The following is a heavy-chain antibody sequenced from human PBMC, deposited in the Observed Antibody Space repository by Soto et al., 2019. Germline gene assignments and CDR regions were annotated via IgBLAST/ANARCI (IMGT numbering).Heavy chain of an antibody. Sequence: QVQLVESGGGVVQPGRSLRPSCAASGLTFSSYGMHWVRQAPGKWLEWVAVISYDGSNNYYADSVKGRFTSSRDNSKNTLYLQMNRLRAEDTAVYYCAKDLDNPYYFDYWCQGTLVTVSS. D-gene: IGHD3-9*01. CDR1: GLTFSSYG. CDR3: AKDLDNPYYFDY. V-gene: IGHV3-30*18. CDR2: ISYDGSNN. J-gene: IGHJ4*02.